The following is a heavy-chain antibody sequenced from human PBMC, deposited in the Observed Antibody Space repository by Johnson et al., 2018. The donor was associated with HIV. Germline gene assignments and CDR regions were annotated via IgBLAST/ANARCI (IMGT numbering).Heavy chain of an antibody. J-gene: IGHJ3*02. D-gene: IGHD6-6*01. Sequence: QVQLVESGGGVVQPGGSLRLSCAGSGFTFSSYGMHWVRQAPGKGLEWVAFRRYDGSNKYYADSVKGRFTISRDNAKNSLYLQMNSLRAEDTAVYYCATLKGPRLHIAARRPDAFDIWGQGTMVTVSS. V-gene: IGHV3-30*02. CDR1: GFTFSSYG. CDR3: ATLKGPRLHIAARRPDAFDI. CDR2: RRYDGSNK.